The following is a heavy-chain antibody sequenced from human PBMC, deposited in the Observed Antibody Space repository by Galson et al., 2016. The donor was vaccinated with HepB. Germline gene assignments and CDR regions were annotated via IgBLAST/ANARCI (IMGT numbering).Heavy chain of an antibody. CDR3: AKGTGGVFAPSYYFDY. D-gene: IGHD3-16*02. J-gene: IGHJ4*02. CDR2: ISHDGTSE. Sequence: SLRLSCAASGFTFSRFAMHWVRQAPGKGLEWVALISHDGTSEHYSDSVKGRLTISRDNSKNTLYLHIRSLASEDTAVYYCAKGTGGVFAPSYYFDYWGPGTLVAVSS. CDR1: GFTFSRFA. V-gene: IGHV3-30*04.